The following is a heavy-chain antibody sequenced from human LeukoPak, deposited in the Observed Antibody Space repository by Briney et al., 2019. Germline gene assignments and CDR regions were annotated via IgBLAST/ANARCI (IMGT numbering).Heavy chain of an antibody. CDR1: GYTFTGYY. CDR2: INPNSGGT. V-gene: IGHV1-2*02. CDR3: ARGEANWYDAFDI. J-gene: IGHJ3*02. D-gene: IGHD7-27*01. Sequence: ASVKVSCKASGYTFTGYYMHWVRQAPGQGLEWMGWINPNSGGTNYAQKFQGRVTMTRDTSISTAYMELSRLRSDDTAVYYCARGEANWYDAFDIWAKGQWSPSLQ.